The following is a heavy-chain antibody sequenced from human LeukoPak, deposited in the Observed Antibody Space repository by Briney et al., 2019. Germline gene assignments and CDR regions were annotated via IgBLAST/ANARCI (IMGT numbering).Heavy chain of an antibody. CDR1: GFTFSSYA. Sequence: GRSLRLSCAASGFTFSSYAMHWVRQAPGKGLEWVAVISYDGSNKYYADSVKGRFTISRDNSKNTLYLQMNSLRAEDTAVYYCAREGRSSYDILTGNRPYRDYYYYYYGMDVWGQGTTVTVSS. CDR2: ISYDGSNK. CDR3: AREGRSSYDILTGNRPYRDYYYYYYGMDV. V-gene: IGHV3-30-3*01. D-gene: IGHD3-9*01. J-gene: IGHJ6*02.